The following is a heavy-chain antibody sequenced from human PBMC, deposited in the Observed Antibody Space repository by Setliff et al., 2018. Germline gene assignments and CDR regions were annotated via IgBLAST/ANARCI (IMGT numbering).Heavy chain of an antibody. CDR2: MNPKSGGT. Sequence: ASVKVSCKASGYTFTGYYIHWVRQAPGQGLEWLGWMNPKSGGTDYAQKFQGRVTMTRDTSISTAYMELSRLRSDDTAVYFCARFGGSCSSSSCYASDLWGQGTMVTVSS. D-gene: IGHD2-2*01. V-gene: IGHV1-2*02. CDR3: ARFGGSCSSSSCYASDL. J-gene: IGHJ3*01. CDR1: GYTFTGYY.